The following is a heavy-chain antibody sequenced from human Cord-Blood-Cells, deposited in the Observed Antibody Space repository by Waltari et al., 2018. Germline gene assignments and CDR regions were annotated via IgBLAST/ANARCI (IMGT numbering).Heavy chain of an antibody. CDR2: ISSSSSTI. V-gene: IGHV3-48*02. CDR1: GLPFRSYS. D-gene: IGHD6-13*01. CDR3: ARDWKQLDY. Sequence: EVQLVESGGGLVQRGGSLRLPCAASGLPFRSYSTNWVRQAPGKWLEWVSYISSSSSTIYYADSVKGRFTISRDNAKNSLYLQMNSLRDEDTAVYYCARDWKQLDYWGQGTLVTVSS. J-gene: IGHJ4*02.